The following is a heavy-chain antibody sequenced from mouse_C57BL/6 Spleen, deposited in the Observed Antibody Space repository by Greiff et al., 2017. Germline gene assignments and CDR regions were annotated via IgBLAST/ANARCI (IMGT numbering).Heavy chain of an antibody. CDR3: ARWDSYVNGDY. J-gene: IGHJ2*01. Sequence: VQLQQSGAELVRPGTSVKVSCKASGYAFTNYLIEWVKQRPGQGLEWIGVINPGSGGTNYNEKFKGKATLTADKSSSTAYMQLSSLTSEDSAVYFCARWDSYVNGDYWGQGTTLTVSS. CDR2: INPGSGGT. V-gene: IGHV1-54*01. CDR1: GYAFTNYL. D-gene: IGHD4-1*01.